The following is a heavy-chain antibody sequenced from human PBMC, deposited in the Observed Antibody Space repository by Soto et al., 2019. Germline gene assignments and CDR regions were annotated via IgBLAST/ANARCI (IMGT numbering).Heavy chain of an antibody. V-gene: IGHV3-23*01. Sequence: PGGSLRLSCAASGFTFSSYAMSWVRQAPGKGLERVSAISGSGGSTYYADSVKGRFTISRDNSKNTLYQQMNSQRAEDTAVYYCAKDGRRYCSSTSCYLYYYGMDVWGQGTTVTVSS. D-gene: IGHD2-2*01. CDR3: AKDGRRYCSSTSCYLYYYGMDV. CDR2: ISGSGGST. CDR1: GFTFSSYA. J-gene: IGHJ6*02.